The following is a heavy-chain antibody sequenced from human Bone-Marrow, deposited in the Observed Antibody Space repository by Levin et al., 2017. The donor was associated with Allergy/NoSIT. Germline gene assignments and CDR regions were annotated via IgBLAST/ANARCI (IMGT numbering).Heavy chain of an antibody. D-gene: IGHD6-19*01. J-gene: IGHJ4*02. CDR3: VFCHRPSRPVPGAGGFEY. CDR2: IYQDDDK. Sequence: SGPTLVKPTQTLTLTCTFSGFSLNTNGVGVGWIRQPPGKALEWLAVIYQDDDKRYSPSLKTRLTVTKDTSRDQVLLTVTNMDPVDAGTYYCVFCHRPSRPVPGAGGFEYWGQGTLVTVSS. CDR1: GFSLNTNGVG. V-gene: IGHV2-5*04.